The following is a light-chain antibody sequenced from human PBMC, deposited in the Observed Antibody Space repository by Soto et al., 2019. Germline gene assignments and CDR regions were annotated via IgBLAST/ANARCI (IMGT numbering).Light chain of an antibody. J-gene: IGKJ2*01. CDR3: QQSYSTPYT. CDR1: QSISSY. CDR2: TAS. V-gene: IGKV1-39*01. Sequence: DIQMTQSPSSLSASVGDRVTITCRASQSISSYLNWHQQKPGKAPKLVIYTASNLQSGVPSRFSGSGSGTDFTLTISSLQPEDFATYFCQQSYSTPYTFGQGTKLEIK.